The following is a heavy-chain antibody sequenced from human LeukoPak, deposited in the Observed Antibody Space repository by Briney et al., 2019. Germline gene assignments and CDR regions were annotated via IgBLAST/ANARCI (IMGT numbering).Heavy chain of an antibody. CDR3: ARDLGIAAIEGNWFDP. D-gene: IGHD6-13*01. CDR2: ISGSGGST. Sequence: PGGSLRPSCAASGFTFSSYAMSWVRQAPGKGLEWVSAISGSGGSTYYADSVKGRFTISRDNSKNTLYLQMNSLRAEDTAVYYCARDLGIAAIEGNWFDPWGQGTLVTVSS. CDR1: GFTFSSYA. J-gene: IGHJ5*02. V-gene: IGHV3-23*01.